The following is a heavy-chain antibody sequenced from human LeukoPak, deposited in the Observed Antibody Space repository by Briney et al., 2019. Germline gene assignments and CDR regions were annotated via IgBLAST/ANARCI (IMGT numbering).Heavy chain of an antibody. J-gene: IGHJ4*02. V-gene: IGHV4-39*01. CDR2: IYYSGST. Sequence: SETLSLTCTVSGGSISSSSYYWGWIRQPPGTGLEWIGSIYYSGSTYYNPSLKSRVTISVDTSKNQFSLKLSSVTAADTAVYYCARSREENWNDDGFGWDYWGQGTLVTVSS. CDR3: ARSREENWNDDGFGWDY. CDR1: GGSISSSSYY. D-gene: IGHD1-1*01.